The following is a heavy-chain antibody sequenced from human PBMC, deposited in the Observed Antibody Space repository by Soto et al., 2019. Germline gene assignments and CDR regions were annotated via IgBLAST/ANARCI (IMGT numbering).Heavy chain of an antibody. CDR3: ARDLKVAGANSYYYYGMDV. Sequence: GGSLRLSCVASGFTFSNYSMNWVRQAPGKGLEWVSSISRSSSNIYYADSVKGRFTISRDNAKNALYLHMNSLRAGDTAVYYCARDLKVAGANSYYYYGMDVWGQGTTVTVS. J-gene: IGHJ6*02. V-gene: IGHV3-21*01. CDR1: GFTFSNYS. D-gene: IGHD6-19*01. CDR2: ISRSSSNI.